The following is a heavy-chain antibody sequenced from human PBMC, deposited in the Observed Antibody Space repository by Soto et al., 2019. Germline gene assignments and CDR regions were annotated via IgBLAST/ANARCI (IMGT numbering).Heavy chain of an antibody. Sequence: GGSLRLSCAASGFTFSDYYMSWIRQATGRGLEWISYINRSGSIKYYVYSVKGRFTISRDNANNSLYLQMNRLIGEETAIYYCTRGVGRAAPVDXWGQGTPVTVS. CDR2: INRSGSIK. V-gene: IGHV3-11*01. D-gene: IGHD6-13*01. J-gene: IGHJ6*02. CDR3: TRGVGRAAPVDX. CDR1: GFTFSDYY.